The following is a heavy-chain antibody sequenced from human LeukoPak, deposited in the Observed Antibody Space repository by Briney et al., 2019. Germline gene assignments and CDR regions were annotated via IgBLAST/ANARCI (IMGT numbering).Heavy chain of an antibody. D-gene: IGHD3-9*01. CDR1: GFTFSSYG. V-gene: IGHV3-23*01. CDR2: ISGSGGST. J-gene: IGHJ3*02. CDR3: AKDQGASKYDILTGYEARDAFDI. Sequence: GGSLRLSCAASGFTFSSYGMHWVRQAPGKGLEWVSAISGSGGSTYYADSVKGRFTISRDNSKNTLYLQMNSLRAEDTAVYYCAKDQGASKYDILTGYEARDAFDIWGQGTMVTVSS.